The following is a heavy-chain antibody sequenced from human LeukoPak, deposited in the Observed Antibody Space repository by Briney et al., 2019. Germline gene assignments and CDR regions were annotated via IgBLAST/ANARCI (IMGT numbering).Heavy chain of an antibody. CDR1: GFTFTTYG. J-gene: IGHJ4*02. Sequence: GGSLRLSCSASGFTFTTYGMNWVRQAPGKGLEWVSGIGGSGIRTYYADSVKGRFTISRDNAKNSLYLQMNSLRAEDTAVYYCARDLHYWGQGTLVTVSS. CDR2: IGGSGIRT. V-gene: IGHV3-21*01. CDR3: ARDLHY.